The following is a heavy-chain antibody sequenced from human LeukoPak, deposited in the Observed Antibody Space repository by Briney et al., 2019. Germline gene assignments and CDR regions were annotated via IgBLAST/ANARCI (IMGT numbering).Heavy chain of an antibody. CDR3: ARERGTATDH. CDR2: IRYDGSNK. V-gene: IGHV3-30*02. Sequence: PGGSLRLSCAASGFTFSSYGMHWVRQAPGKGLEWVAFIRYDGSNKYYADSVKGRFTISRDNSKNSLYLQMNSLRAEDTAVYYCARERGTATDHWGQGTLVTVSS. D-gene: IGHD3-16*01. CDR1: GFTFSSYG. J-gene: IGHJ4*02.